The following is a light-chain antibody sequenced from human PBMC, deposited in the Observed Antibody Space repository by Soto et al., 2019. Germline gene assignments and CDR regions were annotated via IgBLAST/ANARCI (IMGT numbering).Light chain of an antibody. CDR1: HSVDSTH. V-gene: IGKV3-20*01. J-gene: IGKJ1*01. CDR2: GAS. CDR3: QHYGDSRT. Sequence: EIVLTQSPGTLSLSPGERATLSCRTSHSVDSTHLAWYQQKPGQAPRLLIYGASGRATGIPDRFGGSGSGQDFTLTISRLEPEDFAVYYCQHYGDSRTFGQGTKVEVK.